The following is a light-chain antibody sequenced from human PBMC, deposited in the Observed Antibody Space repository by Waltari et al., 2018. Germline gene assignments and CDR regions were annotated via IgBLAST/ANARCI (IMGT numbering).Light chain of an antibody. CDR3: QQYNSFPYT. V-gene: IGKV1-5*03. CDR2: KAS. J-gene: IGKJ2*01. CDR1: QSISRL. Sequence: DIQMTQSPSTLSASVGDRVTITCRASQSISRLLAWYQQKPGKAPNLLIYKASSLESGVPSGFSGSGSGTEFTLTISSLRPDDFATYYCQQYNSFPYTFGQGTKLEIK.